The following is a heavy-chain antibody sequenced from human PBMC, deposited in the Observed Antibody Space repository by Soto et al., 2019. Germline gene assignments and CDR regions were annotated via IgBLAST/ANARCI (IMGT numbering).Heavy chain of an antibody. CDR2: ISYDGSNK. V-gene: IGHV3-30*18. D-gene: IGHD6-13*01. CDR1: GFTFSSYG. CDR3: AKGGRKAAGGSDY. Sequence: QVQLVESGGGVVQRGRSLRLSCAASGFTFSSYGMHWVRQAPGKGLEWVAVISYDGSNKYYADSVKGRFTISRDNSKNTLYLQMNSLRAEDTAVYYCAKGGRKAAGGSDYWGQGTLVTVSS. J-gene: IGHJ4*02.